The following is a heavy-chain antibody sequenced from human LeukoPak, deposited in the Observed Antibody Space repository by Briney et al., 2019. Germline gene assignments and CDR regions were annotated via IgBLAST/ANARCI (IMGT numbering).Heavy chain of an antibody. V-gene: IGHV1-2*02. D-gene: IGHD3-10*01. Sequence: VASVKVSCKASGYTFTGYYMHWVRQAPGQGLEWMGWINPNSGGTNYAQKLQGRVTMTTDTSTSTAYMELRSLRSDDTAVYYCARSVDYYGSGLERYYFDYWGQGTLVTVSS. CDR1: GYTFTGYY. CDR3: ARSVDYYGSGLERYYFDY. CDR2: INPNSGGT. J-gene: IGHJ4*02.